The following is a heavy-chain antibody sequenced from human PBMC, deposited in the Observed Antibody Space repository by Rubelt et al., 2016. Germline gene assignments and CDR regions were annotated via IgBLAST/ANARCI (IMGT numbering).Heavy chain of an antibody. J-gene: IGHJ2*01. CDR3: ARDGYFDL. Sequence: QAQLVQSGADVKKPGASVKVSCKASGYTFTNYGIAWVRQAPGQGLEWVGWTSSNNGNTNYAQNLQGRVTMTTDKATRAADLVLRSLRADDTAVYYCARDGYFDLWGRGTLVTVSA. CDR1: GYTFTNYG. V-gene: IGHV1-18*01. CDR2: TSSNNGNT.